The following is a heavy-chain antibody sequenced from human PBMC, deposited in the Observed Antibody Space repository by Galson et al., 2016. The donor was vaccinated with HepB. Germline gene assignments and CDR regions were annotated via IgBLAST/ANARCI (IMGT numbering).Heavy chain of an antibody. D-gene: IGHD2-8*01. V-gene: IGHV3-23*01. CDR1: GFTFSTYA. J-gene: IGHJ5*02. CDR2: ISGSASGT. CDR3: AKAPSPSCNGALCYELDA. Sequence: SLRLSCAASGFTFSTYAMSWVRQAPGKRLEWVSAISGSASGTYHADSVKGRFTISRDNSKNPPYLQMNSLRVEDTAIYYCAKAPSPSCNGALCYELDAWGQGTLVTVSS.